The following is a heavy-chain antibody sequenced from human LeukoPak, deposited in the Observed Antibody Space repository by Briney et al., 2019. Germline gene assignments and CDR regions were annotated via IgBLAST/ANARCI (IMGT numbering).Heavy chain of an antibody. J-gene: IGHJ5*02. V-gene: IGHV3-23*01. Sequence: GGSLRLSCAASGFTFGSYAMSWVRQAPGKGLEWVSTISGGGDIIYYADSVKGRFTISRDNSKNTLNLQMNSLRAEDTAIYYCAKYAITSRSWFDPWGQGTLVTVSS. CDR1: GFTFGSYA. D-gene: IGHD2-8*01. CDR3: AKYAITSRSWFDP. CDR2: ISGGGDII.